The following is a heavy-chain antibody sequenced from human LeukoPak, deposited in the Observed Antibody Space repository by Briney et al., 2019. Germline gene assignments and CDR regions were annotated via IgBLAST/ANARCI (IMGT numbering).Heavy chain of an antibody. CDR3: AREGWGNYGVPGHFDY. CDR1: GFTFSSYW. J-gene: IGHJ4*02. Sequence: GGSLRLSCAASGFTFSSYWMSWVRQAPGKGLEWVANIKQDGSEKYYVDSVKGRFTISRDNAKNSLYLQMNSLRAEDTAVYYCAREGWGNYGVPGHFDYWGQGTLVTVSS. V-gene: IGHV3-7*01. CDR2: IKQDGSEK. D-gene: IGHD4-17*01.